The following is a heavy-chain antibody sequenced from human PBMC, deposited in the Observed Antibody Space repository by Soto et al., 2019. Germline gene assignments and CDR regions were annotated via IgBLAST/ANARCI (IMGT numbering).Heavy chain of an antibody. CDR2: ISGSGGST. Sequence: EVQLLESGGGLVQPGGSLRLSCAASGFTFSSYAMSWVRQAPGKGLEWVSAISGSGGSTYYADSVKGRFTISRDNSKNTLYLQMNCLRAEDTAVYYCAKSRSLGYCSGGSCYRAPIDYWGQGTLVTVSS. V-gene: IGHV3-23*01. D-gene: IGHD2-15*01. CDR1: GFTFSSYA. J-gene: IGHJ4*02. CDR3: AKSRSLGYCSGGSCYRAPIDY.